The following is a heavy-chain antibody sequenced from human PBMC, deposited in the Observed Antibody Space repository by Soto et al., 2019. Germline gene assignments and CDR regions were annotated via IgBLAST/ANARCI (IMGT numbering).Heavy chain of an antibody. CDR3: GRCSSTSGHLGSDS. CDR1: GFTFSSYA. CDR2: ISYDGSNK. J-gene: IGHJ5*01. D-gene: IGHD2-2*01. V-gene: IGHV3-30-3*01. Sequence: QVQLVESGGGVVQPGRSLRLSCAASGFTFSSYAMNWVRQAPGKGLELVALISYDGSNKYYADSVNGRFTISRDSSKNTLYLQMNSLRAEDTSVYYCGRCSSTSGHLGSDSWGQGTLLTVSS.